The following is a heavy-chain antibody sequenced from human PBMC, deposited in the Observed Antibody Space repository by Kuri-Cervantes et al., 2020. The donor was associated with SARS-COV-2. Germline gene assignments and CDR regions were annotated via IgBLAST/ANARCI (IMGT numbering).Heavy chain of an antibody. J-gene: IGHJ6*03. CDR1: GGSFSGYY. D-gene: IGHD6-19*01. CDR3: ARAPADSSGWYYYYYYYMDV. Sequence: SETLSLTRAVYGGSFSGYYWSWIRQPPGKGLEWIGEINHSGSTNYNPSLKSRVTISVDTSKNQFSLKLSSVTAADTAVYYCARAPADSSGWYYYYYYYMDVWGKGTTVTVSS. CDR2: INHSGST. V-gene: IGHV4-34*01.